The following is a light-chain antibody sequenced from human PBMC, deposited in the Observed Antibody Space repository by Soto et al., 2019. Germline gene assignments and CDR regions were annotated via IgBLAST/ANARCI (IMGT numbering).Light chain of an antibody. CDR3: LQHYDFPPT. V-gene: IGKV1-6*01. J-gene: IGKJ1*01. CDR1: QGIRDD. Sequence: AIQLTQSPSSLSASVGDRVTITCRASQGIRDDLAWFQQSPGKAPKVLIYATANLQSGVPSRFSGSGSGTDFTLTISSLQPEDFATYYCLQHYDFPPTFGQGTKV. CDR2: ATA.